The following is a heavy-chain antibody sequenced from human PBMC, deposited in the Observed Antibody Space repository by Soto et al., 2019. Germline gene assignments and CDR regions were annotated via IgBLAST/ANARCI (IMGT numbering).Heavy chain of an antibody. V-gene: IGHV4-61*01. CDR1: GGSVSSGSYY. CDR2: IYYSGST. D-gene: IGHD2-15*01. Sequence: QVQLQESGPGLVKPSETLSLTCTVSGGSVSSGSYYWSWIRQPPGKGLEWIGYIYYSGSTNYNPSLKSRVTISVDTSKNQFSLKLSSVTAADTAVYYCLAVVVQQAHYHIFDYWGQGTLVTVSS. J-gene: IGHJ4*02. CDR3: LAVVVQQAHYHIFDY.